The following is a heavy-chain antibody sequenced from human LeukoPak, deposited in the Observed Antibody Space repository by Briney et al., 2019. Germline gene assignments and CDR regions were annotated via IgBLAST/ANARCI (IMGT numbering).Heavy chain of an antibody. CDR1: GYTFTSYG. CDR2: ISAYNGNT. CDR3: ARVLYDFWSGPPLVGMDV. V-gene: IGHV1-18*01. D-gene: IGHD3-3*01. J-gene: IGHJ6*02. Sequence: ASVKVSCKASGYTFTSYGISWVRQAPGQGLEWMGWISAYNGNTNYGQKLQGRVTMTTDTSTSTAYMELRSLRSDDTAVYYCARVLYDFWSGPPLVGMDVWGQGTTVTVSS.